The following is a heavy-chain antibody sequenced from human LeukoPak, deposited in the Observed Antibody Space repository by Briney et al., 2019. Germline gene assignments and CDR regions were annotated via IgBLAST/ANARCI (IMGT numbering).Heavy chain of an antibody. J-gene: IGHJ3*02. V-gene: IGHV4-34*01. CDR3: ARIGHLDAFDI. CDR1: GGSFSGYY. CDR2: ITHSGNI. Sequence: SETLSLTCAVSGGSFSGYYWSWIRQPPGKGLEWMGQITHSGNINYSPSLKSRVSISVDTSKSQFSLKLSSVTAADTAVYYCARIGHLDAFDIWGQGTMVTVSS.